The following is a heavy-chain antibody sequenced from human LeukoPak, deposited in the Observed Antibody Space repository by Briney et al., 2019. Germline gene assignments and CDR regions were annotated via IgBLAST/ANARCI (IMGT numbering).Heavy chain of an antibody. CDR1: GFTFSNHW. V-gene: IGHV3-74*01. CDR3: ARGPGSSGGAYVGDY. D-gene: IGHD3-22*01. Sequence: GGSLRLSCAASGFTFSNHWMHWVRQVSGKGPVWVSRSDGGGSSTSYADSVRGRFSISRDNAKSTLYLQMNSLRAEDTAVYYCARGPGSSGGAYVGDYWGHGTLVTVSS. J-gene: IGHJ4*01. CDR2: SDGGGSST.